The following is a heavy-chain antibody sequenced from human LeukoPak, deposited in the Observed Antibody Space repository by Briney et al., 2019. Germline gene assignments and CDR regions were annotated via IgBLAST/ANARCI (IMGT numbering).Heavy chain of an antibody. D-gene: IGHD3-10*01. V-gene: IGHV3-23*01. Sequence: GGSLGLSCTVSGFTLSSYEMSWIRQAPGKGLEWVSSIDYSGGSSYYADSVKGRFTISRDNSKNTLYLQMNSLRAEDTAVYYCAKMYGSGSYRLALDYWGQGTLVTVSS. J-gene: IGHJ4*02. CDR3: AKMYGSGSYRLALDY. CDR2: IDYSGGSS. CDR1: GFTLSSYE.